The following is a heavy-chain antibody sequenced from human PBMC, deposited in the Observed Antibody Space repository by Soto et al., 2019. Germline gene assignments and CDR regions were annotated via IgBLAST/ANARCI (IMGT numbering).Heavy chain of an antibody. J-gene: IGHJ4*02. Sequence: QVQLQESGPGLVKPSETLSLTCTVSGGSISSYYWSWIRQPPGKGLEWIGYIYYSGSTNYNPSLKSRVTISVDTSKNQFSLKLSSVTAADTAVYYCVRVRSGWPPFWDYWGQGTLVTVSS. CDR2: IYYSGST. CDR1: GGSISSYY. CDR3: VRVRSGWPPFWDY. D-gene: IGHD6-19*01. V-gene: IGHV4-59*01.